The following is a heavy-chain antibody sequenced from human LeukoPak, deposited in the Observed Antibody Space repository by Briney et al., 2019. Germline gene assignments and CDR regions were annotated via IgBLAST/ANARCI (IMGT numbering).Heavy chain of an antibody. Sequence: GRSLRLSCAASGFTFSSHGMHWVRQAPGKGLEWVAVIWYDGSNKYYADSVKGRFTISRDNSKNTLYLQMNSLRAEDTAVYYCAKDLSPYYYDSSGYYRASDYWGQGTLVTVSS. CDR2: IWYDGSNK. D-gene: IGHD3-22*01. CDR1: GFTFSSHG. V-gene: IGHV3-33*06. J-gene: IGHJ4*02. CDR3: AKDLSPYYYDSSGYYRASDY.